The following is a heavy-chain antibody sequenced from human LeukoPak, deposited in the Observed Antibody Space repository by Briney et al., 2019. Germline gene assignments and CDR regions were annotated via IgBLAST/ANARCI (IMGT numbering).Heavy chain of an antibody. CDR2: IYYSGST. Sequence: SETLSLTCTVSGGSISSYYWSWIRQPPGKGLEWIGYIYYSGSTNYNPSLKSRVTISVDTSKNQFSLKLSSVTAADTAVYYCARDPGLAAFDIWGQGTMVTVSS. CDR3: ARDPGLAAFDI. CDR1: GGSISSYY. V-gene: IGHV4-59*12. J-gene: IGHJ3*02. D-gene: IGHD3-3*02.